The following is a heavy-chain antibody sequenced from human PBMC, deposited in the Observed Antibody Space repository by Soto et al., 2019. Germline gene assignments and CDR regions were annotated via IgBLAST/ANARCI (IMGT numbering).Heavy chain of an antibody. J-gene: IGHJ5*02. V-gene: IGHV4-31*03. CDR1: GGSISSGGYY. CDR2: IYYSGST. Sequence: PSETLSLTCSVSGGSISSGGYYWSWIRQHPGKGLEWIGYIYYSGSTYYNPSLKSRVTISVDTSKNQFSLKLSSVTAADTAVYYCARVYSSSGRFNWFDPWGQGTLVTVS. CDR3: ARVYSSSGRFNWFDP. D-gene: IGHD3-22*01.